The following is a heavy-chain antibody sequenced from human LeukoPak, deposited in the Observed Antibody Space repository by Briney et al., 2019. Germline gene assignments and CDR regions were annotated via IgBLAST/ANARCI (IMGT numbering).Heavy chain of an antibody. Sequence: SETLSLTCTVSGDSISSSNSYRGWIRQPPGKGLEWIGSLYYSGSSYYNPSLKSRVTISADTSKNQFSLKLSSVTAADTAVYYCARTPAGGVRSRYFDLWGRGTLVTVSS. J-gene: IGHJ2*01. D-gene: IGHD3-10*01. CDR1: GDSISSSNSY. CDR3: ARTPAGGVRSRYFDL. V-gene: IGHV4-39*01. CDR2: LYYSGSS.